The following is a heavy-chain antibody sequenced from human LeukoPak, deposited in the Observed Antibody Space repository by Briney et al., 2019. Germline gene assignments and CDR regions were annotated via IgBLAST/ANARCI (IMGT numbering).Heavy chain of an antibody. D-gene: IGHD2-2*02. J-gene: IGHJ4*02. V-gene: IGHV1-2*06. Sequence: ELMRRINPNSARTHYAQKFQGRVKMNSETSISTAKMEMSRLRSDDTAVYYCARDLARIPNYWGQGTLVTVSS. CDR2: INPNSART. CDR3: ARDLARIPNY.